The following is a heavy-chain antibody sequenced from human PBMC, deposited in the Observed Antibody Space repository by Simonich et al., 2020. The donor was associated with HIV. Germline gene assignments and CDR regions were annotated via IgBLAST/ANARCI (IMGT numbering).Heavy chain of an antibody. CDR2: IKHSGST. CDR3: ARLTAGGLGEYFQH. V-gene: IGHV4-34*01. J-gene: IGHJ1*01. CDR1: GGSFSGYY. D-gene: IGHD6-13*01. Sequence: QVQLQQWGAGLLKPSETLSLTCAVYGGSFSGYYWSWIRQPPGKGLEWLGEIKHSGSTTYNPSRKSRVTISVDTSKNQFSLKLSSVTAADTAVYYCARLTAGGLGEYFQHWGQGTLVTVSS.